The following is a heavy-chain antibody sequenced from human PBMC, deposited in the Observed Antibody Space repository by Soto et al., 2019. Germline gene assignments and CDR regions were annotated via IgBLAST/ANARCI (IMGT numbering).Heavy chain of an antibody. CDR1: VGSFSGYY. V-gene: IGHV4-34*01. D-gene: IGHD1-26*01. CDR2: INHSGST. Sequence: SETLSLTCAVYVGSFSGYYWSWIRQPPGKGLEWIGEINHSGSTDYNPSLKSRVTISVDTSKNQFSLKLSSVTAADTAVYYCARRTLGRELPLYYYYYGRDLWGLRSTVT. CDR3: ARRTLGRELPLYYYYYGRDL. J-gene: IGHJ6*02.